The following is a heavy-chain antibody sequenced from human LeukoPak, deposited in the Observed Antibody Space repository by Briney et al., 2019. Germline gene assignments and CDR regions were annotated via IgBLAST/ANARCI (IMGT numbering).Heavy chain of an antibody. CDR1: GFTFSTYG. V-gene: IGHV3-30*02. Sequence: GGSLRLSCVASGFTFSTYGMHWVRQAPGKGLEWVTYIRDDGSNIYYADSVKGRFTISRDNSKNTLYLQMNSLRAEDTAVYYCARGYGSGSYTRPYYFDYWGQGTLVTVSS. CDR3: ARGYGSGSYTRPYYFDY. D-gene: IGHD3-10*01. J-gene: IGHJ4*02. CDR2: IRDDGSNI.